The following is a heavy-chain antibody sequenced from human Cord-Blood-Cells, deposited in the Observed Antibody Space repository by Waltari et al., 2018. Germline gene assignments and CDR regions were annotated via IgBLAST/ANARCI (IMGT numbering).Heavy chain of an antibody. J-gene: IGHJ5*02. CDR2: MNPNSGNT. CDR1: GYTFTSYD. D-gene: IGHD3-9*01. CDR3: ARAPDILTGYNNWFDP. Sequence: QVQLVQSGAEVKKPGASVKVSCKASGYTFTSYDINWVRQATGQGLEWMGWMNPNSGNTGNAQKFQGRVTMTRNTSISTAYMELSSLRSEDTAVYYCARAPDILTGYNNWFDPWGQGTLVTVSS. V-gene: IGHV1-8*01.